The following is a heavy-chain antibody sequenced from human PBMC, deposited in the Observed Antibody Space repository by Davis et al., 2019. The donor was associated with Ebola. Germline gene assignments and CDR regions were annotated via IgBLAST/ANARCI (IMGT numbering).Heavy chain of an antibody. V-gene: IGHV3-21*04. D-gene: IGHD3-10*01. CDR3: TRHLMVQGVYSDY. CDR2: ISSSSSYI. CDR1: GFTFSSYS. Sequence: PGGSLRLSCPASGFTFSSYSMNWVRQAPGQGLEWVSSISSSSSYIYYADSVKGRFTISRDNAKNSLYLKMNSLKTEDTAVYYCTRHLMVQGVYSDYWGQGTLVTVSS. J-gene: IGHJ4*02.